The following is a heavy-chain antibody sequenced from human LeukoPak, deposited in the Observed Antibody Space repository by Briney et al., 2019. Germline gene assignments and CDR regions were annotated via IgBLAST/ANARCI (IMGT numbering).Heavy chain of an antibody. V-gene: IGHV3-23*01. J-gene: IGHJ6*02. CDR2: ISGSGGST. D-gene: IGHD3-10*01. Sequence: GGSLRPSCAASGFTFSTYAMSWVRQAPGKGLEWVSAISGSGGSTYYAASVKGRFTISRDNSKNTLYLQMNSLRGDDTVVYYCAKAHGSGSSYYYYYGMDVWGQGTTVTVSS. CDR1: GFTFSTYA. CDR3: AKAHGSGSSYYYYYGMDV.